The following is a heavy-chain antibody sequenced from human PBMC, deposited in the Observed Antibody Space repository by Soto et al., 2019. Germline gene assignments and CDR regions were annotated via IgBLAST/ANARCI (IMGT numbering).Heavy chain of an antibody. CDR1: GFTFGSYA. D-gene: IGHD3-9*01. CDR2: ISGSGGST. V-gene: IGHV3-23*01. J-gene: IGHJ4*02. Sequence: GGSLRLSCAASGFTFGSYAMSWVRQAPGKGLEWVSAISGSGGSTYYADSVKGRFTISRDNSKNTLYLQMNSLRAEDTAVYYCASVLRYFDWLPKFDNWGQGSLVTFSS. CDR3: ASVLRYFDWLPKFDN.